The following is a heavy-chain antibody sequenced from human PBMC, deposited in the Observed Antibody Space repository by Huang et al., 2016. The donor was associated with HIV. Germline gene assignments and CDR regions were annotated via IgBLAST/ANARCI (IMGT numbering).Heavy chain of an antibody. CDR2: SGSDSRDT. J-gene: IGHJ3*01. CDR3: ARDTYYTDIWKRNDASFL. Sequence: QVQLVQSGGEVKQPGASVRVSCKASGYDFGSYGMSWVRQAPGQGREWLRWSGSDSRDTRTAQKLQGRVTMTTDRSATTTYMELRSLRYDDTAVYYCARDTYYTDIWKRNDASFLWGQGTMITVYS. CDR1: GYDFGSYG. D-gene: IGHD3-22*01. V-gene: IGHV1-18*01.